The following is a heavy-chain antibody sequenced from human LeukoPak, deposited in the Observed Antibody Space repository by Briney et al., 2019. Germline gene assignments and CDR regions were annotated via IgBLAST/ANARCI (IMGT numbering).Heavy chain of an antibody. J-gene: IGHJ6*02. CDR1: GFTFSSYA. D-gene: IGHD1-14*01. V-gene: IGHV3-23*01. CDR3: PPLPTGRNYYGMDV. CDR2: ISGSGGST. Sequence: GGSLRLSCAASGFTFSSYAMSWVRQAPGKGLEWVSAISGSGGSTYYADSVKGRFTISRDNSKNTLYLQMNSLGAEDTAVYYCPPLPTGRNYYGMDVWGQGTTVTVSS.